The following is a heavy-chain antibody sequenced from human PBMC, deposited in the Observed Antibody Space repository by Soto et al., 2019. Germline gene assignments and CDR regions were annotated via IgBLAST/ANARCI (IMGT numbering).Heavy chain of an antibody. CDR1: GFTFSSYA. CDR3: AKSRKPSPVFDY. Sequence: GLSCAASGFTFSSYAMSWVRQAPGKGLEWVSAISGSGGSTYYADSVKGRFTISRDNSKNTLYLQMNSLRAEDTAVYYCAKSRKPSPVFDYWGQGTLVTVSS. D-gene: IGHD2-2*01. V-gene: IGHV3-23*01. CDR2: ISGSGGST. J-gene: IGHJ4*02.